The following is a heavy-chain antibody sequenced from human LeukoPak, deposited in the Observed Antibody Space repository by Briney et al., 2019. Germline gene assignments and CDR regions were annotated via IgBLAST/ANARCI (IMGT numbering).Heavy chain of an antibody. V-gene: IGHV3-30*02. CDR3: AKLYDYVWGSYRSYDAFDI. Sequence: FIXXDESNKYYADSVKGRFTISRDNSKNTLYLQMNSLRAEDTAVYYCAKLYDYVWGSYRSYDAFDIWGQGTMVTVSS. D-gene: IGHD3-16*02. CDR2: IXXDESNK. J-gene: IGHJ3*02.